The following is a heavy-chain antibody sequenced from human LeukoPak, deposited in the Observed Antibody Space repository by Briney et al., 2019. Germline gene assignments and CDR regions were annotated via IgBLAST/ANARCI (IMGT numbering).Heavy chain of an antibody. CDR3: ATRYGVAAADFDY. Sequence: ASVKVSCKVSGYTLTELSMHWVRQAPGKGLKWVGGFDPEDGETIYAQKFQGRVTMTEDTSTDTAYMELSSLRSEDTAVYYCATRYGVAAADFDYWGQGTLVTVSS. D-gene: IGHD6-13*01. CDR2: FDPEDGET. CDR1: GYTLTELS. J-gene: IGHJ4*02. V-gene: IGHV1-24*01.